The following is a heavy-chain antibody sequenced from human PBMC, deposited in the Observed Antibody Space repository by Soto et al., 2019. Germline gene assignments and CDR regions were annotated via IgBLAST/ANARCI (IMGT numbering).Heavy chain of an antibody. V-gene: IGHV1-3*01. Sequence: ASVKVSCXASGYTFTSYAMHWVRQAPGQRLEWMGWINAGNGNTKYSQKFQGRVTITRDTSASTAYMELSSLRSEDTAVYYCARAPTVYYYYYYMDVWGKGTTVTVSS. CDR1: GYTFTSYA. J-gene: IGHJ6*03. CDR2: INAGNGNT. CDR3: ARAPTVYYYYYYMDV.